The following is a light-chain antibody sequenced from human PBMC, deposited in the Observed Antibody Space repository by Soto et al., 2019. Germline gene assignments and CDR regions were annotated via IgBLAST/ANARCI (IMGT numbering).Light chain of an antibody. J-gene: IGLJ1*01. Sequence: QSALTQPRSVSGSPGQSVTISCTGISTDVGGYNYVSWYRQYPGKAPKLIFHDISQRPSGVADRFSGSKSGSTASLTISGLRAEDEADYYCCSHAGNYIYVYGTGTKLTV. CDR2: DIS. V-gene: IGLV2-11*01. CDR3: CSHAGNYIYV. CDR1: STDVGGYNY.